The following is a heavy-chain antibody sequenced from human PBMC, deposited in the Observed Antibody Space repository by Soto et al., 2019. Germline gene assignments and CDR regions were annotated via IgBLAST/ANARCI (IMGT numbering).Heavy chain of an antibody. V-gene: IGHV1-69*13. CDR2: IIPIFGTA. D-gene: IGHD5-18*01. Sequence: ASVKVSCKASGGTFSSYAISWVRQAPGQGLEWMGGIIPIFGTANYAQKFQGRVTITADESTSTAYMELSSLRSEDTAVYYCARDIVVTDYYYYAMDVWGQGTTVTVSS. CDR3: ARDIVVTDYYYYAMDV. J-gene: IGHJ6*02. CDR1: GGTFSSYA.